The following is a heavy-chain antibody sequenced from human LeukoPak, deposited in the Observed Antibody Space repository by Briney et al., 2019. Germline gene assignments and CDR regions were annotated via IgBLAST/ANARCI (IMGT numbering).Heavy chain of an antibody. J-gene: IGHJ4*02. D-gene: IGHD3-10*01. Sequence: DFVKGRFTISRHNSKNTLFLQMNSLRDEDTAVYYCAKRSGGYFFGYWGQGTLVTVSS. CDR3: AKRSGGYFFGY. V-gene: IGHV3-23*01.